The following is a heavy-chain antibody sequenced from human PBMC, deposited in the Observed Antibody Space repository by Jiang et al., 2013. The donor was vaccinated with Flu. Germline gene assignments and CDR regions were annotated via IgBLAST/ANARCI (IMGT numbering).Heavy chain of an antibody. V-gene: IGHV3-74*01. CDR3: ARDRGYSQDY. D-gene: IGHD5-18*01. CDR2: INSDGSII. CDR1: FSSYW. J-gene: IGHJ4*02. Sequence: FSSYWMHWVRQAPGKGLVWVSLINSDGSIITYADLREGPIHHLQRQRQEHGVSANRTVSRAEDTAVYYCARDRGYSQDYWGQGTLLTVSS.